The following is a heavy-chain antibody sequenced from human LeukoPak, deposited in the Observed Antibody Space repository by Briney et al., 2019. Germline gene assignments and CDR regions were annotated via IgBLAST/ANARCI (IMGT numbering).Heavy chain of an antibody. CDR1: GFTFSRYG. CDR2: ISGSGGST. D-gene: IGHD3-10*01. CDR3: VPEGSGSYYSRRGGDY. Sequence: GGAPRLSFEASGFTFSRYGWCWLRPAPGKGLDGVSAISGSGGSTYYARSVKGRFTISRDNSKNTLYLQMNSLRAEDTAVYYCVPEGSGSYYSRRGGDYWGQGTLVTVSS. J-gene: IGHJ4*02. V-gene: IGHV3-23*01.